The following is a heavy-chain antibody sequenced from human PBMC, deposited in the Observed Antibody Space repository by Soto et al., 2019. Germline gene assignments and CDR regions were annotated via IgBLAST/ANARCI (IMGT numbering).Heavy chain of an antibody. CDR1: GYSISSGSY. CDR2: IYHGGTT. CDR3: AKGHVMVVAGSTFDY. V-gene: IGHV4-38-2*02. J-gene: IGHJ4*01. Sequence: SETLSLTCTVSGYSISSGSYWGWIRQPPGKGPEWIASIYHGGTTFYNPSLKSRVTVSVDKSNNQFSLKLRSVTAADTAVYYCAKGHVMVVAGSTFDYWGHGTQGTVSS. D-gene: IGHD6-19*01.